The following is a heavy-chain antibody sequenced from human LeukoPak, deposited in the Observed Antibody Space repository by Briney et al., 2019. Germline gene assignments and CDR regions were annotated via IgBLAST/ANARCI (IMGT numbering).Heavy chain of an antibody. CDR1: GGTFSSYA. CDR3: ARSYSSGWWGDYYYYGMDV. Sequence: ASVKVSCKASGGTFSSYAISWVRQAPGQGREWMGRIIPILGIANYAQKFQGRVTITADKSTSTAYMELSSLRSEDTAAYYCARSYSSGWWGDYYYYGMDVWGQGTTVTVSS. CDR2: IIPILGIA. V-gene: IGHV1-69*04. D-gene: IGHD6-19*01. J-gene: IGHJ6*02.